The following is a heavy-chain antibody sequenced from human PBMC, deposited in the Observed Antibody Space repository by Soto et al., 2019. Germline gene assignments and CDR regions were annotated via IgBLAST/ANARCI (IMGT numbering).Heavy chain of an antibody. CDR1: GYTFTRYD. J-gene: IGHJ4*02. CDR3: ATGQSLQFLFLYGPRTHTCSVL. CDR2: MNPNSGNT. D-gene: IGHD3-10*01. V-gene: IGHV1-8*01. Sequence: SVKGSCKASGYTFTRYDINWVRQATGQGLEWMGWMNPNSGNTGYAQKFQGRVTMTRNTSISTAYMELSSLRSEDTAVYYCATGQSLQFLFLYGPRTHTCSVLWDPGTLRTV.